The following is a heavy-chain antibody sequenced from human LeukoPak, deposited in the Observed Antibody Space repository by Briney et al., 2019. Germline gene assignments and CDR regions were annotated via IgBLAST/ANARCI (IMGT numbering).Heavy chain of an antibody. CDR2: IIPIFGTA. Sequence: ASVKVSCKASGGTFSGYAISWVRQAPGQGLEWMGRIIPIFGTANYAQKFQGRVTITTDESTSTAYMELSSLRSEDTAVYYCARDFPPDYGDYLEYFDLWGRGTLVTVSS. CDR1: GGTFSGYA. V-gene: IGHV1-69*05. D-gene: IGHD4-17*01. CDR3: ARDFPPDYGDYLEYFDL. J-gene: IGHJ2*01.